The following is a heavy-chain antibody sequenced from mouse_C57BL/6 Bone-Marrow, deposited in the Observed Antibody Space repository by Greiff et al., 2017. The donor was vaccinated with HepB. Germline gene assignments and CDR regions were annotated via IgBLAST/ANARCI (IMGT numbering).Heavy chain of an antibody. J-gene: IGHJ2*01. CDR2: ISYDGSN. Sequence: EVKLQESGPGLVKPSQSLSLTCSVTGYSITSGYYWNWIRQFPGNKLEWMGYISYDGSNNYNPSLKNRISITRDTSKNQFFLKLNSVTTEDTATYYCASELTGPLDYWGQGTTLTVSS. D-gene: IGHD4-1*01. CDR1: GYSITSGYY. V-gene: IGHV3-6*01. CDR3: ASELTGPLDY.